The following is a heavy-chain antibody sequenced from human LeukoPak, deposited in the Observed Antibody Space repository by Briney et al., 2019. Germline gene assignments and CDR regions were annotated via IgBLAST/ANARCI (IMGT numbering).Heavy chain of an antibody. J-gene: IGHJ4*02. D-gene: IGHD3-9*01. CDR1: GGSISSYY. CDR3: ARVSGYFDWLPHYFDY. CDR2: IFYTGST. V-gene: IGHV4-59*12. Sequence: SETLSLTCTVSGGSISSYYWSWIRQPPGKGLEWIGYIFYTGSTNYNPSLKSRVTISVDTSKNQFSLKLSSVTAADTAVYYCARVSGYFDWLPHYFDYWGQGTLVTVSS.